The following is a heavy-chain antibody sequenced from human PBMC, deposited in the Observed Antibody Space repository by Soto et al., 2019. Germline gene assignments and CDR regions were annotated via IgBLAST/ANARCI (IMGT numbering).Heavy chain of an antibody. CDR2: ISSSSSYI. V-gene: IGHV3-21*01. Sequence: PGGSLRLSCAASGFTFSSYSMNWVRQAPGKGLEWVSSISSSSSYIYYADSVKGRFTISRDNAKNSLYLQMNSLRAEDTAVYYCARVRSSSWYRGRDYYYGMDVWGQGTTVTVSS. J-gene: IGHJ6*02. CDR3: ARVRSSSWYRGRDYYYGMDV. D-gene: IGHD6-13*01. CDR1: GFTFSSYS.